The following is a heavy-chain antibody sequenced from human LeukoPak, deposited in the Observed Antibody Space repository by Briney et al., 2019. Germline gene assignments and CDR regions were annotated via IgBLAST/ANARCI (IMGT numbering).Heavy chain of an antibody. CDR2: ISYDGSNK. Sequence: GSLRLSCAASGFTFSNYDMHWVRQAPGKGLEWVAVISYDGSNKYYADSVKGRFTISRDNSKNTLYLQMNSLRAEDTAVYYCAKALYDITILESADYWGQGTLVTVSS. J-gene: IGHJ4*02. CDR1: GFTFSNYD. V-gene: IGHV3-30*18. D-gene: IGHD3-9*01. CDR3: AKALYDITILESADY.